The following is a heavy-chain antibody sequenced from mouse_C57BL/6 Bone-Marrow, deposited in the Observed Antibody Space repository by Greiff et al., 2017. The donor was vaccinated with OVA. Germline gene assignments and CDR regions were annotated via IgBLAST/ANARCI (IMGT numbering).Heavy chain of an antibody. CDR3: ARRETTVVATRAWFAY. CDR2: IHPNSGRT. CDR1: GYTFTSYW. J-gene: IGHJ3*01. Sequence: QVQLQQPGAELVKPGASVKLSCKASGYTFTSYWMHWVKQRPGQGLEWIGMIHPNSGRTNYNEKFKSTATLTVDKSSSTAYMQLSSLTSEDAAVYDCARRETTVVATRAWFAYWGQGTLVTVS. D-gene: IGHD1-1*01. V-gene: IGHV1-64*01.